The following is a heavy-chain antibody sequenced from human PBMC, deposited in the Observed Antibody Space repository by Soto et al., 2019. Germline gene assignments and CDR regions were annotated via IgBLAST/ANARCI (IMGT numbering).Heavy chain of an antibody. CDR3: ARVTGYYAPDY. D-gene: IGHD3-9*01. Sequence: ASVKVSCKASGYTFTRNAIHWVRQAPGQRLEWMGWINAGNGNTKYSQKFQGRVTITRDTSASTAYMELSSLRSEDTAVYYCARVTGYYAPDYWGQGTLVTVSS. CDR2: INAGNGNT. V-gene: IGHV1-3*01. J-gene: IGHJ4*02. CDR1: GYTFTRNA.